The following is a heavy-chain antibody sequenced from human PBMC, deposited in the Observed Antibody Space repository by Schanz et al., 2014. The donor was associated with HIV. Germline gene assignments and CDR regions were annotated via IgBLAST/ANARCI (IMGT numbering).Heavy chain of an antibody. CDR2: ISYDGSNK. CDR3: AKDPAYPGTGNLEY. Sequence: QVQLVESGGGVVQPGRSLRLSCAASGFIFSDYGMHWVRQAPGKGLEWVAVISYDGSNKYYADSVKGRFTISRDISKNTLYLQMNSLRAEDTAVYYCAKDPAYPGTGNLEYWGQGTLVIVSS. V-gene: IGHV3-30*19. D-gene: IGHD1-1*01. CDR1: GFIFSDYG. J-gene: IGHJ4*02.